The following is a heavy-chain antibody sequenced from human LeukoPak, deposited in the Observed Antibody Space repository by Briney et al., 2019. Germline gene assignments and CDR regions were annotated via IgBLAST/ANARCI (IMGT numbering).Heavy chain of an antibody. CDR2: ISDNGGGR. V-gene: IGHV3-23*01. J-gene: IGHJ4*02. CDR3: ARDPVEWELLLDY. Sequence: GGSLRLSCGASGFIFRNYAMSWVRQAPGEGLEWVSGISDNGGGRYYADSVKGRFSISRDNARNSVYLQMASLRVEDTAVYYCARDPVEWELLLDYWGQGTLVTVSS. CDR1: GFIFRNYA. D-gene: IGHD1-26*01.